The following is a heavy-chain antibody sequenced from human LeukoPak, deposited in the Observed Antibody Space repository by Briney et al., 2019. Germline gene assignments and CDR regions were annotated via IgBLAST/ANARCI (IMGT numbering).Heavy chain of an antibody. CDR3: ATETRYGDYFAYAFDI. CDR2: IYYSGST. D-gene: IGHD4-17*01. V-gene: IGHV4-59*12. Sequence: SETLSLTCTVSGGSISSYYWSCIRQPPGKGLEWIGYIYYSGSTNYNPSLKSRVTITVDTSKNQFSLKLSSVTAADTAVYYCATETRYGDYFAYAFDIWGQGTMVTVSS. J-gene: IGHJ3*02. CDR1: GGSISSYY.